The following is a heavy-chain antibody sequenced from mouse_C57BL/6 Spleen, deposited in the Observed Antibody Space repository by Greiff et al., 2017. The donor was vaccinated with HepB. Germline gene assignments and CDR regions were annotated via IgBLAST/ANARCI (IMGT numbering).Heavy chain of an antibody. Sequence: VQLKESVAELVRPGASVKLSCTASGFNIKNTYMHWVKQRPEQGLEWIGRIDPANGNTKYAPKFQGKATITADTSSNTAYLQLRSLTSEDTALYYRARDYGSSYRFAYWGQGTLVTVSA. V-gene: IGHV14-3*01. CDR3: ARDYGSSYRFAY. CDR2: IDPANGNT. D-gene: IGHD1-1*01. CDR1: GFNIKNTY. J-gene: IGHJ3*01.